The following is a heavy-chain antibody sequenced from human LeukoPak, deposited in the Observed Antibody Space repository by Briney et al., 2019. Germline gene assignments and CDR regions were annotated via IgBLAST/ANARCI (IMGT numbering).Heavy chain of an antibody. CDR1: GGSISSYY. V-gene: IGHV4-4*07. D-gene: IGHD3-10*01. Sequence: SETLSLTCTVSGGSISSYYWSWIRQPAGKGLEWIGRIYTSGNTNYNPSLKSRVTMSVDTSKNQFSLRLTSVTAADTAVYYCARDHRGTLWFGELAGPNRRSRKFYYYMDVWGKGTTVTVSS. J-gene: IGHJ6*03. CDR2: IYTSGNT. CDR3: ARDHRGTLWFGELAGPNRRSRKFYYYMDV.